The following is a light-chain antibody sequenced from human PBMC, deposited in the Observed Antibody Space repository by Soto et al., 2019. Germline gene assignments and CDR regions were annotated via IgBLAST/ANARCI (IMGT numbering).Light chain of an antibody. Sequence: SLLNQSASLSGAPGQSITISFTGNNSDVGVYNYVSWFQQHPGKAPKLMIYDVSDRPSGVSYRFSGSKSGDTASLTISGLQAGDEADYYCSSYTSSSTLYVFGTGTKVTVL. J-gene: IGLJ1*01. CDR1: NSDVGVYNY. CDR3: SSYTSSSTLYV. V-gene: IGLV2-14*01. CDR2: DVS.